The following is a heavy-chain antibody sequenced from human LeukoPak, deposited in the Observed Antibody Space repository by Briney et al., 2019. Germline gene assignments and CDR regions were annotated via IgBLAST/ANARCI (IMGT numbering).Heavy chain of an antibody. D-gene: IGHD2-8*02. Sequence: ASVKVSCKASGGTFSNFGFTWVRQAPGQGLEWMGGIIPFFAIINYAERFQGRVTISADESTTTAYMELSNLRSEDTAVYHCARVLSGRTVWSPYYYYYMDVWGKGTTVTISS. J-gene: IGHJ6*03. CDR2: IIPFFAII. CDR1: GGTFSNFG. V-gene: IGHV1-69*13. CDR3: ARVLSGRTVWSPYYYYYMDV.